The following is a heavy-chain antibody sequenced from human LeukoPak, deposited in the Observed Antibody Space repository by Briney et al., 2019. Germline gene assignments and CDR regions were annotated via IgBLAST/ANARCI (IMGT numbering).Heavy chain of an antibody. CDR3: ARGGTYYYDNSGYDS. D-gene: IGHD3-22*01. CDR1: GGSVSNYY. Sequence: SETLSLTCNVSGGSVSNYYWTWIRQSPGRGPEWIGYISYRGSTNYNLSLKSRVTISVDPSKNQFSLILNSVTAADTAVYYCARGGTYYYDNSGYDSWGQGILVTVSS. J-gene: IGHJ4*02. V-gene: IGHV4-59*02. CDR2: ISYRGST.